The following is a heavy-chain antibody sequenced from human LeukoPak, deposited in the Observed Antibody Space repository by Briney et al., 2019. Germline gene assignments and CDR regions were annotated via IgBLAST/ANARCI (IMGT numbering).Heavy chain of an antibody. J-gene: IGHJ5*02. CDR1: GYIFTGYY. CDR2: INPNSGGT. V-gene: IGHV1-2*02. CDR3: ARPVSGNDYDNWFDP. Sequence: ASVKVSWKASGYIFTGYYMHWVRQAPGQGLEWMGWINPNSGGTNYAQKFQGRVTMTRDTSISTAYMELSRLRSDDTAVYYCARPVSGNDYDNWFDPWGQGTLVTVSS. D-gene: IGHD5-12*01.